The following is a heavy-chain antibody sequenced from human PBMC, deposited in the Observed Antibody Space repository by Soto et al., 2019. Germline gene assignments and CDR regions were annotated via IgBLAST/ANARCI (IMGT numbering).Heavy chain of an antibody. J-gene: IGHJ6*02. D-gene: IGHD3-16*01. CDR2: IIPIFSSR. Sequence: QVQLVQSGPEVKKPGSSVKVSCKTSRDTFNKYAFNWVRQAPGQGLEWMGWIIPIFSSRNYAEKFQGRVTITADDSTSTAYMELRSLRFEDTAVYYCARGETYLGVWGQGTTVTVSS. V-gene: IGHV1-69*01. CDR1: RDTFNKYA. CDR3: ARGETYLGV.